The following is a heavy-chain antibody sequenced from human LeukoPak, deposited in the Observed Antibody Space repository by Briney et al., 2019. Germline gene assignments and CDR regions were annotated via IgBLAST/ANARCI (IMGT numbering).Heavy chain of an antibody. J-gene: IGHJ4*02. D-gene: IGHD3-10*01. CDR1: GFTFGSYA. CDR2: IWYDGSNK. Sequence: GGSLRLSCAASGFTFGSYAMSWVRQAPGKGLEWVAVIWYDGSNKYYADSVKGRFTTSRDNSKNTLYLQMNSLRAEDTAVYYCARDQYYGSGSYSYWGQGTLVTVSS. V-gene: IGHV3-33*08. CDR3: ARDQYYGSGSYSY.